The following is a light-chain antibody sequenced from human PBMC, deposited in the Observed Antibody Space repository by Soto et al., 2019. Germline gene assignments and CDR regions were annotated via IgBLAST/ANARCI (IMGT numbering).Light chain of an antibody. CDR3: QQYYSYPRM. CDR2: AAS. J-gene: IGKJ1*01. CDR1: QGISSY. Sequence: IQITQSPSSLYASVGDRVSITCRASQGISSYVAWYQQQPEKAPKLLIYAASTLQSGVPSCFSGSGSGTDFTLTISCLQSEDFATYYCQQYYSYPRMFGQGTKVDIK. V-gene: IGKV1-8*01.